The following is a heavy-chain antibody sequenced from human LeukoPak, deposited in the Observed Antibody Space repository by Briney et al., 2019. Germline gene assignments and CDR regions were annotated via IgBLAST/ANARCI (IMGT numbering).Heavy chain of an antibody. Sequence: SETLSLTCTVAGGSISSYYWSWVRQPARKGLEWMGRIYTRGNTNYNPPIKSPLNMSVDTSKNWFSLKLSSVTAADTALYYCARAPSSSSRPFDYWGQGTLVTVSS. D-gene: IGHD6-6*01. CDR2: IYTRGNT. J-gene: IGHJ4*02. CDR1: GGSISSYY. V-gene: IGHV4-4*07. CDR3: ARAPSSSSRPFDY.